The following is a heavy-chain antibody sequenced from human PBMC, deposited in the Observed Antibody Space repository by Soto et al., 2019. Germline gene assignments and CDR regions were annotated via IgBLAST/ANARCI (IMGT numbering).Heavy chain of an antibody. D-gene: IGHD3-10*01. J-gene: IGHJ3*02. CDR1: GGSISSYY. V-gene: IGHV4-59*08. Sequence: QVQLQESGPGLVKPSETLSLTCTVSGGSISSYYWSWIRQPPGKGLEWIGYIYYSGSTNYNPSLTSRVTISVDTSKNQFSLKLSSVTAADTAVYYCAREVDYYGSGSYSDDALDIWGQGTMVTVSS. CDR2: IYYSGST. CDR3: AREVDYYGSGSYSDDALDI.